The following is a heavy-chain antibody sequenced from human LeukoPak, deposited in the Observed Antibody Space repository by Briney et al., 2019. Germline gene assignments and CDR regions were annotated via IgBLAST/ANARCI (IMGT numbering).Heavy chain of an antibody. Sequence: GGSLRLSCAASGFTVSSNYMSWVRQAPGKGLEWVSSISVSATTYYADSVQGRFIISRDNSKNTLYLQMNSLRAEDTAVYYCAKSGLSRFDYWGQGTVVTVSS. J-gene: IGHJ4*02. V-gene: IGHV3-53*01. CDR1: GFTVSSNY. D-gene: IGHD4/OR15-4a*01. CDR2: ISVSATT. CDR3: AKSGLSRFDY.